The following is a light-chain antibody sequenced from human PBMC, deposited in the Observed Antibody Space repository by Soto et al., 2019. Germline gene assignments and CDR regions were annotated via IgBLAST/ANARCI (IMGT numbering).Light chain of an antibody. CDR1: SSDVGSYNL. CDR2: XXX. CDR3: SSYTSSSSYV. Sequence: QSVLTQPASVSGSPGQSITISCTGTSSDVGSYNLVSWYQQNPGKAPKLMXYXXXXRPSGVXNRFYGSKYRDTASLTISGLHAEDEADYYCSSYTSSSSYVFGTGTKVTVL. J-gene: IGLJ1*01. V-gene: IGLV2-14*02.